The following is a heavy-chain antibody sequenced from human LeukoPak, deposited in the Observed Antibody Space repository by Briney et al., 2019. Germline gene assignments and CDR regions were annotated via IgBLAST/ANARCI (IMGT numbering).Heavy chain of an antibody. J-gene: IGHJ4*02. CDR1: GGPIIASY. CDR2: THYSGTG. V-gene: IGHV4-59*01. D-gene: IGHD3-22*01. CDR3: ARVRFYDTTGYSTSYYLDY. Sequence: SEALSLTCAVPGGPIIASYWSWIRQPPGKGLEWIGYTHYSGTGNYNPSLKSRVTISRDTSKNRFSLRLTSVTAADTAVYYCARVRFYDTTGYSTSYYLDYWGQGALVTVSS.